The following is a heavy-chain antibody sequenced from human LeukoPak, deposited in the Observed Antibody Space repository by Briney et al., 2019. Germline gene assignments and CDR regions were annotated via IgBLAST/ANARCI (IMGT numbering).Heavy chain of an antibody. Sequence: PSETLSLTCAVYGGSFSGYYWSWIRQPPGKGLEWIGEINHSGSTNYNPSLKSRVTISVDTSKNQFSLKLSSVTAADTAVYYCARLIYYYGSGSYFPVFDPWGQGTLVTVSS. CDR3: ARLIYYYGSGSYFPVFDP. D-gene: IGHD3-10*01. V-gene: IGHV4-34*01. CDR2: INHSGST. CDR1: GGSFSGYY. J-gene: IGHJ5*02.